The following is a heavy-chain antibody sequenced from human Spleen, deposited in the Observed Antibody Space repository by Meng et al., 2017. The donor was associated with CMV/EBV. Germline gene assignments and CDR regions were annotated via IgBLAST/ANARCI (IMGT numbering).Heavy chain of an antibody. CDR1: GYTFRNYY. CDR3: AREARGPKQSFDL. V-gene: IGHV1-46*01. D-gene: IGHD1/OR15-1a*01. CDR2: LNTSGST. Sequence: CTASGYTFRNYYIHWVRQAPGQGLEWMGILNTSGSTSTAQKFLGRVTMTRDTSTSTVYMELRSLRSEDTAVYFCAREARGPKQSFDLWGQGTLVTVSS. J-gene: IGHJ4*02.